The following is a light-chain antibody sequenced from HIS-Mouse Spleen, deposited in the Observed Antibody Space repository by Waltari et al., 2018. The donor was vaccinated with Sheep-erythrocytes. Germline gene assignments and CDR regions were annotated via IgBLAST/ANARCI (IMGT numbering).Light chain of an antibody. CDR2: DAR. V-gene: IGLV2-11*01. J-gene: IGLJ3*02. CDR1: SSDVGGYNY. CDR3: CSYAGSSTPWV. Sequence: QSALTQPRSVSGSPGQSVTISCTGTSSDVGGYNYVSWYQQHPGKAPKLMIYDARKPPSGVPVRFSGSKSGNTASLTISGLQAEDEADYYCCSYAGSSTPWVFGGGTKLTVL.